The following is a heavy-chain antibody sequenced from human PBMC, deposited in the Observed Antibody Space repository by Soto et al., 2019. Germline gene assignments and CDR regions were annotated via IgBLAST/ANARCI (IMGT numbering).Heavy chain of an antibody. D-gene: IGHD6-25*01. CDR3: ARAIGADFFDY. CDR1: GFTFSNYA. J-gene: IGHJ4*02. Sequence: LRLSCIASGFTFSNYAMSWVRQAPGKGLEWVSTISDNGANTFIGDSMKDHFDISRDNSKNTVFLHLSTVRAEDTAIYYCARAIGADFFDYWGQGTPVTSPQ. CDR2: ISDNGANT. V-gene: IGHV3-23*01.